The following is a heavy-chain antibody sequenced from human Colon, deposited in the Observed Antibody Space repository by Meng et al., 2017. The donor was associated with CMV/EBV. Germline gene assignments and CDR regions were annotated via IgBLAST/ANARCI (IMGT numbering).Heavy chain of an antibody. J-gene: IGHJ4*02. D-gene: IGHD1-26*01. CDR2: IYSGGST. CDR1: GPTLTNPY. Sequence: GESPKISCGVSGPTLTNPYMTWVRQPPGRGLEWVSIIYSGGSTSYGSSVKGRFTISRDISRNMVYLQMNSLRSDDTAVYYCARDTSGAGMDHWGQGTVVTVSS. V-gene: IGHV3-66*02. CDR3: ARDTSGAGMDH.